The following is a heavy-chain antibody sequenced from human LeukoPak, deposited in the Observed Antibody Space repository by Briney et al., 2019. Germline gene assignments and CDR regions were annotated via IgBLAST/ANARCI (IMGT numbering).Heavy chain of an antibody. J-gene: IGHJ1*01. CDR1: GFTFSSYS. D-gene: IGHD4-17*01. CDR2: ISVSGGSS. V-gene: IGHV3-23*01. CDR3: ARGPSDYGDYDYLQY. Sequence: GGSLRLSCAASGFTFSSYSMNWVRQPPGKGLEWVSVISVSGGSSNYGDSVKGRFTISRDNSKNTLYLQMMSLRAEDTAVYYCARGPSDYGDYDYLQYWGQGTLVSVSS.